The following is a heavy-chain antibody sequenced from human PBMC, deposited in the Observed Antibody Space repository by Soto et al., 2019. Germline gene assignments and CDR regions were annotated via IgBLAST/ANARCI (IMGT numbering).Heavy chain of an antibody. CDR2: INPSGGST. Sequence: QVQLVQSGAEVKKPGASVKVSCKASGYTFTSYYMHWVRQAPGQGLEWMGIINPSGGSTSYAQKFRGRVTMTRDTSTSTVYMELSSLRSEDRAVYYCAREIVGATTFLDFWGQGTLVTVSS. V-gene: IGHV1-46*01. CDR3: AREIVGATTFLDF. J-gene: IGHJ4*02. CDR1: GYTFTSYY. D-gene: IGHD1-26*01.